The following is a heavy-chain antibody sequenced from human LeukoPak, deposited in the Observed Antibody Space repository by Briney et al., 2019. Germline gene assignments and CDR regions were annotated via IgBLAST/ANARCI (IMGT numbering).Heavy chain of an antibody. CDR2: ISSNGGST. D-gene: IGHD3-22*01. J-gene: IGHJ4*02. CDR1: GFXFSSYA. CDR3: ARSAHSSGYYYYFDY. Sequence: GGSLRLSCAASGFXFSSYAIHWVRQAPGKGLEYVSAISSNGGSTYYANSVKGRFTISRDNPKNTLYLQMGSLRAEDMAVYYCARSAHSSGYYYYFDYWGQGTLVTVSS. V-gene: IGHV3-64*01.